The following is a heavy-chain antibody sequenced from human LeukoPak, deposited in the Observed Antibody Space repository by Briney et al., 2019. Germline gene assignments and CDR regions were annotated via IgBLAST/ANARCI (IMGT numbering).Heavy chain of an antibody. D-gene: IGHD3-10*01. CDR1: GGSFSGYS. V-gene: IGHV4-30-2*01. CDR2: IYHSGST. Sequence: SETLSLTCAVYGGSFSGYSWSWIRQPPGKGLEWIGYIYHSGSTYYNPSLKSRVTISVDRSKNQFSLKLSSVTAADTAVYYCASSNYYGSGSYLTWGQGTLVTVSS. J-gene: IGHJ5*02. CDR3: ASSNYYGSGSYLT.